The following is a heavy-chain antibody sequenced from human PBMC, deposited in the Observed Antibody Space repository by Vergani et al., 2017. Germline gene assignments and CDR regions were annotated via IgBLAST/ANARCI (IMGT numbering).Heavy chain of an antibody. CDR3: AKANPRNSGYDYLYYYHAMDV. D-gene: IGHD5-12*01. Sequence: EVQLLESGGDLVQPGGSLRLSCAASGLTFNHYAMNWVRQAPGKGLELVSGISGSGGSTYYAGSVKGLFTISRDSSKNTLYLQMNSLSAGDTAVYYCAKANPRNSGYDYLYYYHAMDVWGQGTTVTVSS. J-gene: IGHJ6*02. CDR2: ISGSGGST. CDR1: GLTFNHYA. V-gene: IGHV3-23*01.